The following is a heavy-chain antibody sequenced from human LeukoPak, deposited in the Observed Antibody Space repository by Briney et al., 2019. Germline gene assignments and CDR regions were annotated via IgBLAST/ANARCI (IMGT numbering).Heavy chain of an antibody. Sequence: ASVKVSCKASGYTFTGYYMHWVRQAPGQGLEWMGWINPNSGGTNYAQKFQGRVTMTRDTSISTAYMELSRLRSDDTAVYYCARAPRGVISNFDYWGQGTLVTVSS. CDR3: ARAPRGVISNFDY. J-gene: IGHJ4*02. CDR1: GYTFTGYY. CDR2: INPNSGGT. V-gene: IGHV1-2*02. D-gene: IGHD3-10*01.